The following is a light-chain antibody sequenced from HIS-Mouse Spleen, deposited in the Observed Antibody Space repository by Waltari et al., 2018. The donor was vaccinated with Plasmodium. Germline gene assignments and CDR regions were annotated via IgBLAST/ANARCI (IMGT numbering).Light chain of an antibody. CDR1: QDISNY. J-gene: IGKJ3*01. V-gene: IGKV1-33*01. CDR3: QQYDNLPPLFT. Sequence: MQMTQSPSSLSASVVDRVTITCQASQDISNYLNWYQQKPGKAPKLLIYDASNLETGVPSRFSGSGSGTDFTFTISSLQPEDIATYYCQQYDNLPPLFTFGPGTKVDIK. CDR2: DAS.